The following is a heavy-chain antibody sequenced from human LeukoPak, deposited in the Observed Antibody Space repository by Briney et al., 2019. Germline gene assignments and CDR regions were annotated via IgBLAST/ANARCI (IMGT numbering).Heavy chain of an antibody. D-gene: IGHD6-13*01. J-gene: IGHJ4*02. CDR2: IIPILGIA. CDR3: ARVSSAGSWQDLLVEKEDY. Sequence: SVTVSFKASGGTFSSYAISWVRQAPGQGLEWMGRIIPILGIANYAQKFQGRATITADKSTSTAYMELSSLRSEDTAVYYCARVSSAGSWQDLLVEKEDYWGQGTLVTVSS. CDR1: GGTFSSYA. V-gene: IGHV1-69*04.